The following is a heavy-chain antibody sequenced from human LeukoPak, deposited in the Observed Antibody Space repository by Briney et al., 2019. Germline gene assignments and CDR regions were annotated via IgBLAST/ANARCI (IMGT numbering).Heavy chain of an antibody. Sequence: GGSLRLSCAASGFTFSSYWMSWVRQAPGKGLEWVANIKQDGSEKYYVDSVKGRFTISRDNAKNSLYLQMNSLRAEDTAVYYCERRCASTSCYGDFDHWGQGTLVTVSS. D-gene: IGHD2-2*01. CDR2: IKQDGSEK. CDR1: GFTFSSYW. J-gene: IGHJ4*02. V-gene: IGHV3-7*01. CDR3: ERRCASTSCYGDFDH.